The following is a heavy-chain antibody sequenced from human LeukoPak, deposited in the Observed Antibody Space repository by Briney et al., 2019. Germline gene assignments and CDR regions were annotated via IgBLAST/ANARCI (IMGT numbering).Heavy chain of an antibody. CDR3: TTDPQRGYYFDY. V-gene: IGHV3-53*01. CDR2: IYSGSST. J-gene: IGHJ4*02. D-gene: IGHD5-24*01. Sequence: GGSLRLSCAASGFTVSSYYMNWVRQAPGKGLEWVSVIYSGSSTYYADSVKARFTISRDNSKNTLYLQMNSLRAEDTAVYYCTTDPQRGYYFDYWGQGTLVTVSS. CDR1: GFTVSSYY.